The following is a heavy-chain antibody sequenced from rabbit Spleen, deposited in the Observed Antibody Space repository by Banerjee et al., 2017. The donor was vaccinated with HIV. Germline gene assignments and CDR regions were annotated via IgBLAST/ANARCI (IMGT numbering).Heavy chain of an antibody. CDR3: ARDLAAWNSGSYAFNL. D-gene: IGHD1-1*01. CDR2: IYNGDGST. CDR1: GFDFSNDA. Sequence: QEQLEESGGDLVQPEGSLTLTCKASGFDFSNDAMCWVRQVPGKGPEWAACIYNGDGSTYYASWVNGRFTISKTSSTTVTLQMTSLTAADTATYFCARDLAAWNSGSYAFNLWGPGTLVTVS. V-gene: IGHV1S47*01. J-gene: IGHJ4*01.